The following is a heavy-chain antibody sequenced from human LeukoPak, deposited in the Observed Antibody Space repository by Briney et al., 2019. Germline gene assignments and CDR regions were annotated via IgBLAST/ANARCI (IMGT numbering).Heavy chain of an antibody. CDR3: ARDRGGSYHYYGMDV. D-gene: IGHD6-25*01. V-gene: IGHV4-31*03. CDR1: GGSISSGGYY. CDR2: IYHSGTT. Sequence: SETLSLTCTVSGGSISSGGYYWSWIRQHPGKGLEWIGCIYHSGTTYYNPSLKSRITISVDTSKNQFSLKLSSVIAADTAVYFCARDRGGSYHYYGMDVWGQGTTVTVSS. J-gene: IGHJ6*02.